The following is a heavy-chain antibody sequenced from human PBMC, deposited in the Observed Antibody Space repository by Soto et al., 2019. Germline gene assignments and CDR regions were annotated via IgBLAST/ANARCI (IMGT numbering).Heavy chain of an antibody. CDR1: GYTFSDYY. CDR2: INPNSGNT. D-gene: IGHD2-21*02. J-gene: IGHJ5*02. Sequence: QVQVEQSGAEVKKPGASVKVSCKTSGYTFSDYYMHWVRQAPGQGLEWMGWINPNSGNTDYAQKFRGRVTMTRDTSITTAYMELTSLRSDDTAIYYCARDLRGHSNWFDPWRQGTLVTVSS. V-gene: IGHV1-2*02. CDR3: ARDLRGHSNWFDP.